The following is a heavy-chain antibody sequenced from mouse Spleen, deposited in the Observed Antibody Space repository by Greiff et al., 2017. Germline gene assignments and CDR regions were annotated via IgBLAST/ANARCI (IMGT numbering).Heavy chain of an antibody. CDR1: GYAFSSSW. J-gene: IGHJ4*01. CDR2: IYPGDGDT. Sequence: QVQLKQSGPELVKPGASVKISCKASGYAFSSSWMNWVKQRPGKGLEWIGRIYPGDGDTNYNGKFKGKATLTADKPSSTAYMQLSSLTSEDSAVYYCARSDPYAMDYWGQGTSVTVSS. V-gene: IGHV1-82*01. CDR3: ARSDPYAMDY.